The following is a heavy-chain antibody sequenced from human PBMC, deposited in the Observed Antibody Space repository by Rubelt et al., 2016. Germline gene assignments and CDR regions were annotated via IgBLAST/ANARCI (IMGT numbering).Heavy chain of an antibody. CDR2: ISSTITSG. D-gene: IGHD3-16*01. CDR3: ARGARVLGAADVALDC. J-gene: IGHJ4*02. CDR1: GFTFSKSW. Sequence: EVQLVETGGGLIKPGGSLRLSCAASGFTFSKSWMNWVRQAAGTGLEWVSYISSTITSGYYADSVKGRFTVSRDIAKNSLYRQMTILRDEDTVVDYCARGARVLGAADVALDCWGQGTLVTVSS. V-gene: IGHV3-48*02.